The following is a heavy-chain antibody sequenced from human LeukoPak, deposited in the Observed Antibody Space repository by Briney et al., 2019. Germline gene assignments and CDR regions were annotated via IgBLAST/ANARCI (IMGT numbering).Heavy chain of an antibody. CDR2: ISSSSSYI. CDR1: GFTFSSYS. Sequence: GGPLRLSCAASGFTFSSYSMNWVRQAPGKGLEWVSSISSSSSYIYYADSVKGRFTISRDNAKNSLYLQMNSLRAEDTAVYYCARDGGPIVEMATIIGYYFDYWGQGTLVTVSS. D-gene: IGHD5-24*01. V-gene: IGHV3-21*01. J-gene: IGHJ4*02. CDR3: ARDGGPIVEMATIIGYYFDY.